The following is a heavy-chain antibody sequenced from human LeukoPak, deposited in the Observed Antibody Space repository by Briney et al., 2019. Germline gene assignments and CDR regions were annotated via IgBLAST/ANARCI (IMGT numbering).Heavy chain of an antibody. CDR2: MNPNSGNT. D-gene: IGHD6-19*01. CDR1: GYTFTSYD. Sequence: EASVKVSCKASGYTFTSYDINWVRQATGQGLEWMGWMNPNSGNTGYAQKSQGRVTMTRNTSISTAYMELSSLRSEDTAVYYCARGRRYSSGWALYYWGQGTLVTVSS. J-gene: IGHJ4*02. CDR3: ARGRRYSSGWALYY. V-gene: IGHV1-8*01.